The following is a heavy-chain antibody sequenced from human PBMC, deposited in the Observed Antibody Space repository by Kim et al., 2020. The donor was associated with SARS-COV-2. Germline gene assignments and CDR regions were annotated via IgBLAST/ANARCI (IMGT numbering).Heavy chain of an antibody. J-gene: IGHJ6*02. CDR2: INPSGGST. Sequence: ASVKVSCKASGYTFTSYYMHWVRQAPGQGLEWMGIINPSGGSTSYAQKFQGRVTMTRDTSTSTVYMELSSLRSEDTAVYYCARAGGWGIVVVPAATPHYYYYGMDVWGQGTTVTVSS. V-gene: IGHV1-46*01. CDR3: ARAGGWGIVVVPAATPHYYYYGMDV. D-gene: IGHD2-2*02. CDR1: GYTFTSYY.